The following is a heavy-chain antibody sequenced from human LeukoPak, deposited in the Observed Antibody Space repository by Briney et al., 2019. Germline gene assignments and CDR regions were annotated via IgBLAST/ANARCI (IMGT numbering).Heavy chain of an antibody. V-gene: IGHV3-9*03. D-gene: IGHD6-13*01. CDR1: GFTFDDYA. CDR2: ISWNSGSI. Sequence: GGSLRLSCAASGFTFDDYAMHWVRQAPGKGLEWVSGISWNSGSIGYADSVKGRFTISRVNAKNSLYLQMNSLRAEDMALYYCAKDRERAAAGNFDYWGQGTLVTVSS. J-gene: IGHJ4*02. CDR3: AKDRERAAAGNFDY.